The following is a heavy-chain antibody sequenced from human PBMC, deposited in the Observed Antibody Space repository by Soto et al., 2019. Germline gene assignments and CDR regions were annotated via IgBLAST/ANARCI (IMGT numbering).Heavy chain of an antibody. J-gene: IGHJ4*02. CDR2: IEISGRAT. CDR1: GFSFSNYA. V-gene: IGHV3-23*05. CDR3: AKGDGRYFDH. Sequence: EVQLLESGGGLVQPGGSLRLSCIASGFSFSNYAMIWVRQAPGKGPEWVSSIEISGRATFYADAVKGRFTISSDDSKNAVYLQMNRLRGEDTAVYFCAKGDGRYFDHWGQGSLVTVSS. D-gene: IGHD3-10*01.